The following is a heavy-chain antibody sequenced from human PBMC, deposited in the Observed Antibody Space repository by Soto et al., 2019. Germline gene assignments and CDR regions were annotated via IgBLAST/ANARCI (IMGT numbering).Heavy chain of an antibody. CDR1: GYTFTSYG. Sequence: ASVKVSCKASGYTFTSYGISWVRQAPGRGLEWMGWISAYNGNTNYAQKLQGRVTMTTDTSTSTAYMELRSLRSDDTAVYYCARDQATVTTVWFDPWGQGTLVTVSS. V-gene: IGHV1-18*01. CDR2: ISAYNGNT. D-gene: IGHD4-17*01. CDR3: ARDQATVTTVWFDP. J-gene: IGHJ5*02.